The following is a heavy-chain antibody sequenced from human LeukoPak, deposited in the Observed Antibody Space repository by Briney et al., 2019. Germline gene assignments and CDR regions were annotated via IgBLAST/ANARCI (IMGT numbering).Heavy chain of an antibody. J-gene: IGHJ4*02. D-gene: IGHD5-18*01. Sequence: PGGSLRLSGAASGFTFGSYAMNWVRQAPGKGLEWVSTISGSGGSTYYADSAKGRFTISRDKSKNTLYLQMNSLRAEDTAVYYCAKVDGYSYGPFDYWGQGTLVTVSP. CDR2: ISGSGGST. V-gene: IGHV3-23*01. CDR1: GFTFGSYA. CDR3: AKVDGYSYGPFDY.